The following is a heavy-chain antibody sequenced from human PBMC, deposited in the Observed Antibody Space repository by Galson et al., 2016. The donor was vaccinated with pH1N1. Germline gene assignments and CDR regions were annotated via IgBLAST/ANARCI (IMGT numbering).Heavy chain of an antibody. V-gene: IGHV1-46*01. CDR3: AKDVLVRVPAAYFDY. CDR1: GYTFPNYF. Sequence: SVKVSCKASGYTFPNYFMHWVRQAPGQGLEWMGVINPSGGETTYAQKFQGRVTMTRDRSTSTVYMELSSLRAEDTAVYYCAKDVLVRVPAAYFDYWGQGTLVTVSS. CDR2: INPSGGET. J-gene: IGHJ4*02. D-gene: IGHD2-2*01.